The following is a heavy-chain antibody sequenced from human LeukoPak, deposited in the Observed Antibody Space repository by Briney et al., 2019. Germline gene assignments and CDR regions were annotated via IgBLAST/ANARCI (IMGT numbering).Heavy chain of an antibody. J-gene: IGHJ4*02. CDR2: IYYSGST. V-gene: IGHV4-59*01. CDR1: GGSISSYY. Sequence: SETLSLTCTVSGGSISSYYWSWIRQPPGKGLEWIGYIYYSGSTNYNPSLKSRVTISVDTSKNQFSLKLSSVTAADTAVYFCARDRSRMSGYFDYWGQGTLVTVSS. D-gene: IGHD3-3*01. CDR3: ARDRSRMSGYFDY.